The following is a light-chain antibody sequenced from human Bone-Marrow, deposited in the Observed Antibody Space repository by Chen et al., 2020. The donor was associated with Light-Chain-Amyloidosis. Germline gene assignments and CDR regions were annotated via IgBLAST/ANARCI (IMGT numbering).Light chain of an antibody. CDR2: RDT. Sequence: SYELTPPPSVSVSPGQTARIPCSGDDLPTQYAYWYQQKPGQAPVLVIHRDTERPSGIAERFSGSSSGTTATLTISGVQAEDEADYHCQSADSSGTYEVIFGGGTKLTVL. CDR1: DLPTQY. CDR3: QSADSSGTYEVI. J-gene: IGLJ2*01. V-gene: IGLV3-25*03.